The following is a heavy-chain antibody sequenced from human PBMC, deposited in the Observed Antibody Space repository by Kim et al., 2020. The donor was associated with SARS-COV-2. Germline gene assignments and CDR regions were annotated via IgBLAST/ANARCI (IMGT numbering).Heavy chain of an antibody. J-gene: IGHJ3*02. CDR2: IYSGGST. CDR1: GFTVSSNY. CDR3: ARDIWLSSSWAGGAFDI. Sequence: GGSLRLSCEASGFTVSSNYMSWVRQAPGKGLEWVSVIYSGGSTYYADSVKGRFTISRHNSKNTLYLQMNSLRAEDTAVYYCARDIWLSSSWAGGAFDIWGQGTMVTVSS. V-gene: IGHV3-53*04. D-gene: IGHD6-13*01.